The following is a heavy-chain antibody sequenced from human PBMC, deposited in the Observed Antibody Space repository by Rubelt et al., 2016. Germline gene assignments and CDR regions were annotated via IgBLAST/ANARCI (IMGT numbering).Heavy chain of an antibody. CDR3: ARGRRGSSSWLGRDYYGMDV. D-gene: IGHD6-13*01. CDR1: GGSFSGYY. J-gene: IGHJ6*02. V-gene: IGHV4-34*01. CDR2: INHSGST. Sequence: QVQLQQWGAGLLKPSETLSLTCAVYGGSFSGYYWSWIRQPPGKGLEWIGEINHSGSTNYNPSLKSRGTISVDTSKNQVSLKVSSVTAADTAVYYCARGRRGSSSWLGRDYYGMDVWGQGTTVTVSS.